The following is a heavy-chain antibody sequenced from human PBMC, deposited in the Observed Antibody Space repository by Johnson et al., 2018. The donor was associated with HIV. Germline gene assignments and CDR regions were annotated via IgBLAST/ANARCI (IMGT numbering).Heavy chain of an antibody. CDR1: GFTFSSYA. CDR2: IYSGGST. J-gene: IGHJ3*02. CDR3: ALSGSSVVVAFDI. D-gene: IGHD6-6*01. Sequence: EVQLVESGGGVVQPGRSLRLSCAASGFTFSSYAMHWVRQAPGKGLEWVSVIYSGGSTYYADSVKGRFTISRDNSKNTLYLQMNSLRAEDTAVYYCALSGSSVVVAFDIWGQGTMVTVSS. V-gene: IGHV3-66*01.